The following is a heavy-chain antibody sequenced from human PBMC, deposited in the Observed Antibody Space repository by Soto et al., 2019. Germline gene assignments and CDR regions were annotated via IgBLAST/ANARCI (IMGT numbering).Heavy chain of an antibody. Sequence: ASVKVSCKASGYTFTTYYMHWVRQAPGQGLEWMGIIYPSGGSTSYAQKFQGRVTMTRDTSTSTVYMALSSLRSEDTAVYYCARESLEVAGTGAGFDIWGQGTMVTVSS. V-gene: IGHV1-46*01. CDR2: IYPSGGST. D-gene: IGHD6-19*01. CDR3: ARESLEVAGTGAGFDI. CDR1: GYTFTTYY. J-gene: IGHJ3*02.